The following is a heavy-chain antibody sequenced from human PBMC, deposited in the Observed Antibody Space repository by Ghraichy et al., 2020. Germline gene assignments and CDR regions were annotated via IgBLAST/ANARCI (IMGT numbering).Heavy chain of an antibody. V-gene: IGHV5-51*01. CDR1: AYSFTTYW. CDR3: SRHGRRCIRNNCYFDS. J-gene: IGHJ4*02. CDR2: IYPGDSDT. D-gene: IGHD1-20*01. Sequence: GESLNISCKGSAYSFTTYWIGWVRQMPGKGLEWMGIIYPGDSDTTYSPSFQGQVTISADKSINTAYLQWSSLKASDTAMYYCSRHGRRCIRNNCYFDSWGQGTLVTVSS.